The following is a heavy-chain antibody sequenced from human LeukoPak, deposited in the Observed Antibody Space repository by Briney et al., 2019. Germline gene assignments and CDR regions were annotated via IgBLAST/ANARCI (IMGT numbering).Heavy chain of an antibody. CDR2: ISPNSGGT. Sequence: ASVKVSCKASGYTFTGYYIHWVRQAPGQGLEWMGWISPNSGGTKYEQKFQGRVTMTRDTSITTAYMELTRLTSDDTAVYYCARDGSWGSTSYSDYWGQGTLVTVSS. CDR1: GYTFTGYY. J-gene: IGHJ4*02. V-gene: IGHV1-2*02. D-gene: IGHD2-2*01. CDR3: ARDGSWGSTSYSDY.